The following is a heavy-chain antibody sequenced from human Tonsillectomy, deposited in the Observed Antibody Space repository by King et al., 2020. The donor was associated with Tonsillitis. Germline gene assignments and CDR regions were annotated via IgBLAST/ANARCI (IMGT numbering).Heavy chain of an antibody. V-gene: IGHV1-18*01. D-gene: IGHD2-21*02. CDR2: ISTYNGNT. Sequence: QLVQSGAEVKKPGASVKVSCKASGYTFTDYGVSWVRQAPGQGLEWMGWISTYNGNTNYAQKLQGRVTMTTDTSTSTAYMELRSLRSDDTAVYYCGRIYCDGDCYSGPWDYWGQGTLVTVSS. J-gene: IGHJ4*02. CDR3: GRIYCDGDCYSGPWDY. CDR1: GYTFTDYG.